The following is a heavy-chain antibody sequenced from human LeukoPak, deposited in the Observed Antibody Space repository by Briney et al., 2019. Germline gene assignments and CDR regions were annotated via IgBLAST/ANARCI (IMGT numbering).Heavy chain of an antibody. CDR3: ARRYYFGSGTYYDHFDH. V-gene: IGHV4-34*01. D-gene: IGHD3-10*01. CDR1: GGSFSGYY. J-gene: IGHJ4*02. Sequence: PSETLSLTCAVYGGSFSGYYWSWIRQPPGKGLEWIGEINHSGSTNYNPSLKSRVTISVDTSKNQISLKLSSVTAADTAVYYCARRYYFGSGTYYDHFDHWGQGTLVTVSS. CDR2: INHSGST.